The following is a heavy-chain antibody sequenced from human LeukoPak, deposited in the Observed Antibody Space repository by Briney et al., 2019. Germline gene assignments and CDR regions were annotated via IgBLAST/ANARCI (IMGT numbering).Heavy chain of an antibody. Sequence: SQTLSLTCTVSGGSISSGDYYWSWIRQPPGKGLEWIGYIYYSGSTYYNPSLKSRITISVDTSKNQFSLKLSSVTAADTAVYYCARRLNGMATIDRYFDYWGQGILVTVSS. D-gene: IGHD5-24*01. CDR3: ARRLNGMATIDRYFDY. CDR1: GGSISSGDYY. V-gene: IGHV4-30-4*01. CDR2: IYYSGST. J-gene: IGHJ4*02.